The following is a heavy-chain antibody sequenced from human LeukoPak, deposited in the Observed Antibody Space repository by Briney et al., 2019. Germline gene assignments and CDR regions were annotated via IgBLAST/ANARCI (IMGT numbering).Heavy chain of an antibody. CDR2: ISYDGSNK. CDR1: GFTFSSHT. V-gene: IGHV3-30-3*01. Sequence: GGSLRLSCAASGFTFSSHTMNWVRQAPGKGLEWVAVISYDGSNKYYADSVKGRFTISRDNSKNTLYLQMNSLRAEDTAVYYCARVSGPSFFDYWGQGTLVTVSS. D-gene: IGHD1-26*01. J-gene: IGHJ4*02. CDR3: ARVSGPSFFDY.